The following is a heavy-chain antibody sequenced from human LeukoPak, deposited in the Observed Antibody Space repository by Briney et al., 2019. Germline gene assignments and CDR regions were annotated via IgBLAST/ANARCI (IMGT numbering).Heavy chain of an antibody. CDR2: FDPEDGTT. CDR3: ASGVAIITLLFDY. Sequence: ASVKVSCKVSGYTLSELSMHWVRQTPGKGLEWLGGFDPEDGTTVYAQKFQGRVTMTEDTSTDTAYMELSSLRSEDTAVYYCASGVAIITLLFDYWGQGTLVTVSS. CDR1: GYTLSELS. D-gene: IGHD5-24*01. V-gene: IGHV1-24*01. J-gene: IGHJ4*02.